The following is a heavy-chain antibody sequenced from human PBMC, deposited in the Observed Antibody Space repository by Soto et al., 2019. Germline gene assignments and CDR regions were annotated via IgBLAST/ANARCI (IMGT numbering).Heavy chain of an antibody. CDR3: AGSIAAAGTFGPQGY. CDR1: GFTFSSYA. V-gene: IGHV3-23*01. Sequence: GGSLRLSCAASGFTFSSYAMSWVRQAPWKGLEWVSAISGSGGSTYYADSVKGRFTISRDNSKNTLYLQMNSLRAEDTAVYYCAGSIAAAGTFGPQGYWGQGTLVTVSS. D-gene: IGHD6-13*01. J-gene: IGHJ4*02. CDR2: ISGSGGST.